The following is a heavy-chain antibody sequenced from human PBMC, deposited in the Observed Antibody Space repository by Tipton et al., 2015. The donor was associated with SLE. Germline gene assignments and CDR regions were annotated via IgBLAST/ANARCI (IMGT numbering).Heavy chain of an antibody. D-gene: IGHD3-10*01. J-gene: IGHJ4*02. V-gene: IGHV3-23*01. CDR3: AKDLNYYGAGIHY. Sequence: GSLRLSCAASGFTFSNFAMNWVRQAPGKGLEWVSGLSARGDNTYYAASVQGRFTIARDNSKNTLFLQMNSLRVDDSALYFCAKDLNYYGAGIHYWGLGTLVTVSS. CDR2: LSARGDNT. CDR1: GFTFSNFA.